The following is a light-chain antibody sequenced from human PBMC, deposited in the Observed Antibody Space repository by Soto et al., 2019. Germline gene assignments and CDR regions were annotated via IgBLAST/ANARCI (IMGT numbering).Light chain of an antibody. CDR1: QSISSD. Sequence: DIQMTQSPSSLSASVGDRVTITCRASQSISSDLDWYQQKPGKAPNLLISAASTLQSGVPSRFSGSGSGTDFTLTISSLQPEDFAIYYCQQSYSTPRTFGQGTKVEI. CDR2: AAS. J-gene: IGKJ1*01. V-gene: IGKV1-39*01. CDR3: QQSYSTPRT.